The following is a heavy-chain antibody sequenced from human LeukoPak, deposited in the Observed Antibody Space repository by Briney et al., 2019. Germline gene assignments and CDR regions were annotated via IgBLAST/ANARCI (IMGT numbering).Heavy chain of an antibody. CDR1: GGTFSSYA. J-gene: IGHJ5*02. Sequence: SVKVSCKASGGTFSSYAISWVRQAPGQGLEWMGRIIPILGIANYAQKFQGRVTITADKSTSTAYMELSSLRSEDTAVYYCATLGYCGSTSCVQKAWGQGTLVTVSS. V-gene: IGHV1-69*04. D-gene: IGHD2-2*01. CDR3: ATLGYCGSTSCVQKA. CDR2: IIPILGIA.